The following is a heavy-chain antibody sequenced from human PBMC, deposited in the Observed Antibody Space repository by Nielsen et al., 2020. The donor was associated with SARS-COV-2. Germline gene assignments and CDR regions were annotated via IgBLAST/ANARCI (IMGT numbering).Heavy chain of an antibody. V-gene: IGHV4-38-2*02. CDR3: ARDQNYYDSSGYTLFDY. CDR1: GYSISSGHF. D-gene: IGHD3-22*01. Sequence: SKTLSLTCTVSGYSISSGHFWVWIRQPPGKGLEWIGSIYHSGSTNNNPSLKSRVTISVDTSKNQFSLKLSSVTAADTAIYYCARDQNYYDSSGYTLFDYWGQGTPVTVSS. CDR2: IYHSGST. J-gene: IGHJ4*02.